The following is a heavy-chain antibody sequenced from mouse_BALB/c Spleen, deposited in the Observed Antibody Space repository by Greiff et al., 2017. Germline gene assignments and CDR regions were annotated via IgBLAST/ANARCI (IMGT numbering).Heavy chain of an antibody. D-gene: IGHD2-1*01. CDR1: GYTFTSYW. V-gene: IGHV1S127*01. Sequence: QVQLQQPGAELVKPGASVKMSCKASGYTFTSYWMHWVKQRPGQGLEWIGTIDPSDSYTSYNQKFKGKATLTVDTSSSTAYMQLSSLTSEDSAVYYCTFYGNYMYFDGWGAGTTVTVSS. J-gene: IGHJ1*01. CDR2: IDPSDSYT. CDR3: TFYGNYMYFDG.